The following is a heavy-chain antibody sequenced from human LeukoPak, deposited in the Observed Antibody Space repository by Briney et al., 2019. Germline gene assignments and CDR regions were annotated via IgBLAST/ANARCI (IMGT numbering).Heavy chain of an antibody. D-gene: IGHD6-19*01. CDR1: GGSFSGYY. J-gene: IGHJ4*02. V-gene: IGHV4-34*01. Sequence: SSETLSLTCAVYGGSFSGYYWSWIRQPPGKGLEWIGEINHSGSTNYNPSLKSRVTISVDTSKNQFSLKLSSVTAEDTAMYYCARGTYSSGSDFDYWGQGTLVTVSS. CDR2: INHSGST. CDR3: ARGTYSSGSDFDY.